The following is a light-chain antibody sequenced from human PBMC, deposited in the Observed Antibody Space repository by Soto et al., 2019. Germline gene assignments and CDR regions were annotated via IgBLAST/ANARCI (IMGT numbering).Light chain of an antibody. Sequence: DIPMTQSPSSPSASVGDRVTITCRASQSISSYLNWYQQKPGKAPKLLIYAASSLQSGVPSRFSGSGSGTDFTLTISSLQPEDFATYYCQQSYSTPITFGPGIKVDIK. J-gene: IGKJ3*01. CDR2: AAS. CDR1: QSISSY. V-gene: IGKV1-39*01. CDR3: QQSYSTPIT.